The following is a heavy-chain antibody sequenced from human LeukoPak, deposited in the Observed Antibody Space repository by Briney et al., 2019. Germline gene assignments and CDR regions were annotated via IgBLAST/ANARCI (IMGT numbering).Heavy chain of an antibody. CDR1: GGSISSGDYY. D-gene: IGHD1-26*01. CDR2: IYYSGST. CDR3: ARGAVVGATGFDY. V-gene: IGHV4-30-4*01. J-gene: IGHJ4*02. Sequence: PPETLSLTCTVSGGSISSGDYYWSWIRQPPGKGLEWIGYIYYSGSTYYNPSLKSRVTISVDTSKNQFSLKLSSVTAADTAVYYCARGAVVGATGFDYWGQGTLVTVSS.